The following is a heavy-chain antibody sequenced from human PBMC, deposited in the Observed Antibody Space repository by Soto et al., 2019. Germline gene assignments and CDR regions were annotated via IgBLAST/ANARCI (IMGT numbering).Heavy chain of an antibody. CDR3: AKAGFWSGYYSLVDY. V-gene: IGHV3-9*01. CDR2: ISWNSGSI. D-gene: IGHD3-3*01. Sequence: GGSLRLSCAASGVTFDDYAMHWVRQAPGKGLEWVSGISWNSGSIGYADSVKGRFTISRDNAKNSLYLQMNSLRAEDTALYYCAKAGFWSGYYSLVDYWGQGT. CDR1: GVTFDDYA. J-gene: IGHJ4*02.